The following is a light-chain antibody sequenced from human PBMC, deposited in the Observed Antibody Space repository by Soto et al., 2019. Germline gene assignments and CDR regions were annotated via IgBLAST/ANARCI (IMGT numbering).Light chain of an antibody. CDR1: QSLTTTY. V-gene: IGKV3-20*01. CDR2: GAS. J-gene: IGKJ2*01. CDR3: QHYESSPPSYT. Sequence: EIVLTQSPGTLSLSPGERATLSCRASQSLTTTYLAWYQQSPGQAPRLLIYGASSRATGIPDRFSGSGSGTDFTLTISRLEPEDFALYYCQHYESSPPSYTFGQGTKLEIK.